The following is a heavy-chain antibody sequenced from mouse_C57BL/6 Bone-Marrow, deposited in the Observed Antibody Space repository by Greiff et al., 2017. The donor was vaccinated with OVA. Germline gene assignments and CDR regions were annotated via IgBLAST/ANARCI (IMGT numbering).Heavy chain of an antibody. D-gene: IGHD2-1*01. Sequence: QVQLQQSGPELVKPGASVKISCKASGYAFSSSWMNWVKQRPGKGLEWIGRIYPGDGDTNYNGKFKGKATLTADKSSSTAYMQLSSLTSEDSAVYFCERGYYGNFDWDFDVWGTGTTVTVSS. V-gene: IGHV1-82*01. CDR2: IYPGDGDT. CDR3: ERGYYGNFDWDFDV. CDR1: GYAFSSSW. J-gene: IGHJ1*03.